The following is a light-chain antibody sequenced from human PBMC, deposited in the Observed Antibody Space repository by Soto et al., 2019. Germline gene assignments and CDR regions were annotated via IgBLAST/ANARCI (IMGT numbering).Light chain of an antibody. V-gene: IGKV3-15*01. Sequence: EIVMTQSPATLSVSPGERATLSCRASQSISSNLSWYQQKPGQAPRLLIYGASTRATGIAATFSGSGSGREFTLTISSLQSEDFAVYYCQQYTNWPFTFGPGTKVDIK. CDR2: GAS. CDR1: QSISSN. J-gene: IGKJ3*01. CDR3: QQYTNWPFT.